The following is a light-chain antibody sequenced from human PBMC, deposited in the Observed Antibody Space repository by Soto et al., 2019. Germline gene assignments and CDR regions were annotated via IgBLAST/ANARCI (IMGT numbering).Light chain of an antibody. V-gene: IGKV3D-20*01. CDR2: DAS. CDR3: HQFGASPT. CDR1: QSLSNNF. J-gene: IGKJ4*01. Sequence: EIVLTQSPATLSLSPGEGVALSCGASQSLSNNFLDWYQQKPGLAPRLLVFDASTRATGIPDRFSGSGSGTDFTLTISRLEPEDFAVYYCHQFGASPTFGGGTKVEFK.